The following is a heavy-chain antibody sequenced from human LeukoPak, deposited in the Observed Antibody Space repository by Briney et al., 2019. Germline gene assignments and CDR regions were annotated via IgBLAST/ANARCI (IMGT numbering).Heavy chain of an antibody. CDR2: ISSSSDTI. V-gene: IGHV3-48*01. CDR1: GFTLRQYA. D-gene: IGHD4-11*01. J-gene: IGHJ4*02. Sequence: PGGSLRLSCAASGFTLRQYAMNWVRQAPGKGLEWISHISSSSDTIYYADSVKGRFTISRDNAKNSLYLQMNSLRGEDTAIYYCVRRRTARYGLLTSWGRGTLVTVSS. CDR3: VRRRTARYGLLTS.